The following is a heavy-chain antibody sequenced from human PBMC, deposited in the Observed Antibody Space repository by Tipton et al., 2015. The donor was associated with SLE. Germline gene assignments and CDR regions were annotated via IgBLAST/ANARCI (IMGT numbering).Heavy chain of an antibody. CDR3: ARDPGRHREVYFQY. V-gene: IGHV4-61*01. CDR1: GDSVTDGPYY. D-gene: IGHD3-10*01. J-gene: IGHJ1*01. Sequence: TLSLTCSVSGDSVTDGPYYWNWIRQPPGKGPEWIGFIYHGGRTLYNPSLKSRVDMSVYMSKNQFSLKLTSVTAADTAVYYCARDPGRHREVYFQYGGRGTLVIVSS. CDR2: IYHGGRT.